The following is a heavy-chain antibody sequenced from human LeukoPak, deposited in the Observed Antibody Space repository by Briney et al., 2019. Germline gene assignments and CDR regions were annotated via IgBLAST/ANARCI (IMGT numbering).Heavy chain of an antibody. CDR3: ASTPYNLVGATTLDY. CDR2: INHSGST. CDR1: GGSFSGYY. J-gene: IGHJ4*02. Sequence: SETLSLTCAVYGGSFSGYYWSWIRQPPGKGLEWIGEINHSGSTNYNPSLKSRVTISVDTSKNQFSLKLSSVTAADTAVYYCASTPYNLVGATTLDYWGQGTLVTVSS. V-gene: IGHV4-34*01. D-gene: IGHD1-26*01.